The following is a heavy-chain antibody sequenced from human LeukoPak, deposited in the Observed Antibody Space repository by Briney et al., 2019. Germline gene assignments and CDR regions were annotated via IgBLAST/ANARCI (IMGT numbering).Heavy chain of an antibody. CDR3: ARDHQWSFDS. D-gene: IGHD2-15*01. CDR2: IGWSDSAI. J-gene: IGHJ4*02. V-gene: IGHV3-48*02. CDR1: GLTFSTYT. Sequence: GGSLRLSCAASGLTFSTYTMNWVRPAPGKGLEWISYIGWSDSAIFYADSVKGRFTISRDSAKNSLFLQMNSLSDEDTAVYYCARDHQWSFDSWGQGTLVTVSS.